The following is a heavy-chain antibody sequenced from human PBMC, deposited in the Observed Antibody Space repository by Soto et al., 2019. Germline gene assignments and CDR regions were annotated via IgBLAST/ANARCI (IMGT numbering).Heavy chain of an antibody. CDR2: ISGSGGST. Sequence: GGSLRLSCAASGFTFSSYAMSWVRQAPGKGLEWVSAISGSGGSTYYADSVKGRFTISRDNSKNTLYLKMNSLRAEDTAVYYCARAKYYYGSGSYPLASDYWGQGTLVTVSS. D-gene: IGHD3-10*01. CDR3: ARAKYYYGSGSYPLASDY. CDR1: GFTFSSYA. J-gene: IGHJ4*02. V-gene: IGHV3-23*01.